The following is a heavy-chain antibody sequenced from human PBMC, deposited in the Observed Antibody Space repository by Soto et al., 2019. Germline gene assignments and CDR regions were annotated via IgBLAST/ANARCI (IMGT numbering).Heavy chain of an antibody. D-gene: IGHD1-26*01. CDR2: INHSGST. CDR3: ARGGYSGSYYPYYYYGMDV. V-gene: IGHV4-34*01. CDR1: GGSFSGYY. J-gene: IGHJ6*02. Sequence: SETLSLTCAVYGGSFSGYYWSWIRQPPGKGLEWIGEINHSGSTNYNPSLKSRVTISVDTSKNQFSLKLSSVTAADTAVYYCARGGYSGSYYPYYYYGMDVWGQGTTVTVSS.